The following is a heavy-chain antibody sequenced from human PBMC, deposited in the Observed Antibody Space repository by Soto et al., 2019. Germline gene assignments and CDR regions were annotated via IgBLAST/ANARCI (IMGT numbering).Heavy chain of an antibody. Sequence: GESLKISCQGSGFSYTSYWITWVRQMPGKGLEWMGRIVPGGSETKYSPSFEGHVTISADTSISTAYLQWHSLKASDTATYYCTRRRVLRFLQWRPYGLDVWGQGTTVTV. V-gene: IGHV5-10-1*01. CDR1: GFSYTSYW. J-gene: IGHJ6*02. CDR2: IVPGGSET. D-gene: IGHD3-3*01. CDR3: TRRRVLRFLQWRPYGLDV.